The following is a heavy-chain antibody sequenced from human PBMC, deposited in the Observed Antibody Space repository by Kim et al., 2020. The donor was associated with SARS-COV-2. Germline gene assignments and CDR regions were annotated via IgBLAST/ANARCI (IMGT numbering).Heavy chain of an antibody. J-gene: IGHJ4*02. CDR3: ARERAFGDYDSSDY. D-gene: IGHD3-22*01. Sequence: YAEAVKGRFTISRDNSENTQYLQMNRLRAEATAVYYCARERAFGDYDSSDYWGQGTLVTVSS. V-gene: IGHV3-33*01.